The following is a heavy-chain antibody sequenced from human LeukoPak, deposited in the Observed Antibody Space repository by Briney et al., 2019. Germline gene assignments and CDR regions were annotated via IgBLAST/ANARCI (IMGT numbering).Heavy chain of an antibody. CDR2: IYTSGST. CDR1: GGSIGSGSYY. D-gene: IGHD2-2*01. J-gene: IGHJ5*02. V-gene: IGHV4-61*02. CDR3: AREYQLLLGRFDP. Sequence: PSETLSLTCTVSGGSIGSGSYYWSWIRQPAGKGLEWIGRIYTSGSTNYNPSLKSRVTISVDTSKNQFSLKLSSVTAADTAVYYCAREYQLLLGRFDPWGQGTLVTVSS.